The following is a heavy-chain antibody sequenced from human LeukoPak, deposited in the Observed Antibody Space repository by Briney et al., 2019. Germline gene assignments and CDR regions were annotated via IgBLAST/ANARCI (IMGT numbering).Heavy chain of an antibody. J-gene: IGHJ4*02. CDR1: GFTFRSYS. CDR2: ISSSSSYI. CDR3: ARDGQIADF. Sequence: PGGSLRLSCAASGFTFRSYSRNWVRQAPRKGMEWVSSISSSSSYIYYADSVKGRFTISRDNAKNSLYLQMNSLRAEDTAVYYCARDGQIADFWGQGTLVTVSS. D-gene: IGHD6-13*01. V-gene: IGHV3-21*01.